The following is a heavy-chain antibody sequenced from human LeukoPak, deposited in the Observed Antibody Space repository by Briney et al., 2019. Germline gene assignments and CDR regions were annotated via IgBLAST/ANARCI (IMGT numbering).Heavy chain of an antibody. CDR1: GFTFSDYS. CDR2: IGSSSDTV. J-gene: IGHJ4*02. V-gene: IGHV3-48*01. D-gene: IGHD2-15*01. CDR3: AREYCSGGTCYSDY. Sequence: GGSLRLSCAASGFTFSDYSMNWVRQSPGKGLEWVSYIGSSSDTVYYADSVKGRFTISRDNGKNPLYFQMNSLRVEDTAVYYCAREYCSGGTCYSDYWGQGTRVTVSS.